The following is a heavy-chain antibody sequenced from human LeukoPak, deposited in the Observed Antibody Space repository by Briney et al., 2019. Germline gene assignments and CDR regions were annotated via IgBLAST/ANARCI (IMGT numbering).Heavy chain of an antibody. V-gene: IGHV3-15*01. Sequence: GGSLRLSCAASGFTFSNAWMSWVRQAPGKGLEWVGRIKSKTDGGTTDYAAHVKGRFTISRDDSKNTLYLQMNSLETEDTAVYYCTNTVVVVASTGFDYWGQGTLVTVSS. D-gene: IGHD2-15*01. CDR2: IKSKTDGGTT. CDR1: GFTFSNAW. J-gene: IGHJ4*02. CDR3: TNTVVVVASTGFDY.